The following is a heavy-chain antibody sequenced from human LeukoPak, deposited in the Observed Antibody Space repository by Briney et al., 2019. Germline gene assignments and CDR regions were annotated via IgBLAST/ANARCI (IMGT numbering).Heavy chain of an antibody. CDR3: TRTNYYYDSGSYYPFDP. CDR1: GFTVGDDT. V-gene: IGHV3-49*04. J-gene: IGHJ5*02. Sequence: GGSLRLSCRTSGFTVGDDTMSWVRQAPGKGLEWVGFIRSKAYGETTEHAASVKGRFTISRDDSKRIVYLQMNSLKIEDTAVYYCTRTNYYYDSGSYYPFDPWGQGTLVTVSS. CDR2: IRSKAYGETT. D-gene: IGHD3-10*01.